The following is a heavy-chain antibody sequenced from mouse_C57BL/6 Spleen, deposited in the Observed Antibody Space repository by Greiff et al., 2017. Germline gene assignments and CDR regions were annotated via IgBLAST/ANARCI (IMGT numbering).Heavy chain of an antibody. CDR1: GYTFTSYW. Sequence: QVQLLQPGAELVKPGASVKLSCKASGYTFTSYWMHWVQQRPGRGLEWIGRIAPNSGGTKYTEQFKSKATLTVDKPASTSYMLLSRLTSEASAVYYCAVGTTIVFDYWGQGTTLTVSS. D-gene: IGHD1-1*01. J-gene: IGHJ2*01. V-gene: IGHV1-72*01. CDR3: AVGTTIVFDY. CDR2: IAPNSGGT.